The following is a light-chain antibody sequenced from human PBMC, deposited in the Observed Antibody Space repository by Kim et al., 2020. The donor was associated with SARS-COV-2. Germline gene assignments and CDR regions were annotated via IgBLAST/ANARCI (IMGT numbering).Light chain of an antibody. Sequence: INNYVNWYQQRPGKAPNLLIYAASNLQSGVPSRFSGSGSGTDFTLTISSLQPEDFATYYCQQSVTGTWAFGRGTKVDIK. CDR1: INNY. CDR2: AAS. J-gene: IGKJ1*01. CDR3: QQSVTGTWA. V-gene: IGKV1-39*01.